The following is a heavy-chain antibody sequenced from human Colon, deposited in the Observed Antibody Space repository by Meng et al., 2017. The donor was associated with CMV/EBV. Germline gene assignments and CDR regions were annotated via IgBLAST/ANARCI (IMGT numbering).Heavy chain of an antibody. Sequence: SEEVSCQASESTFTSYDINWVRQTTGQGLEWVGWMNPRSGDADYAQKFQGRVTMTRDTSLSTAYMELRSLTSEGTAVYYCARLTSGGYWGQGTLVTVSS. J-gene: IGHJ4*02. CDR3: ARLTSGGY. CDR2: MNPRSGDA. CDR1: ESTFTSYD. V-gene: IGHV1-8*01. D-gene: IGHD4/OR15-4a*01.